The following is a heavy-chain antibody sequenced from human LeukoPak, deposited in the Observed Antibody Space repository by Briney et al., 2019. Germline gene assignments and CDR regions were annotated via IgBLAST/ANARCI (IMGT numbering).Heavy chain of an antibody. V-gene: IGHV3-9*01. CDR2: ITWNSGTI. CDR3: ARDRLRSHRSYYYYGMDV. J-gene: IGHJ6*02. D-gene: IGHD4-17*01. Sequence: GRSLRLSCVASGFTFDDYAMHWVRQAPGKGPEWVSGITWNSGTIDYADSVKGRFTISRDNAKNSLYLQMNSLRAEDTAVYYCARDRLRSHRSYYYYGMDVWGQGTTVTVSS. CDR1: GFTFDDYA.